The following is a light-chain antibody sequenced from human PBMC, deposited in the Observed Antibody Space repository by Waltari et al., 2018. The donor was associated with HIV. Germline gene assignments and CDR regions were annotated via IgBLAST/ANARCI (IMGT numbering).Light chain of an antibody. J-gene: IGLJ3*02. Sequence: SVLTQPPSASGTPGQRVTISCSGSSSTLGSNYVSWYQQFPGTTPKLLIYRNNQRPFGVPDRFSGSKSGTSASLAISGLRSEDEADYYCAAWDVSLSGNWVFGGGTKLTVL. CDR1: SSTLGSNY. V-gene: IGLV1-47*01. CDR3: AAWDVSLSGNWV. CDR2: RNN.